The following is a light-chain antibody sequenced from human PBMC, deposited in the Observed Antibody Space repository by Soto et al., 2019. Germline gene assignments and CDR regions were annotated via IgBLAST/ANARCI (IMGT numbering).Light chain of an antibody. CDR3: CSYAGSFYV. J-gene: IGLJ1*01. CDR1: SSDVGGYNY. Sequence: QSALTQPRSVSGSHGQSVTISCTGTSSDVGGYNYVSWYQQHPGKAPKLMIYDVSERPSGVPDRFSGSKSGNTASLTISGLQAEDEAVYYCCSYAGSFYVFGTGTKLTVL. CDR2: DVS. V-gene: IGLV2-11*01.